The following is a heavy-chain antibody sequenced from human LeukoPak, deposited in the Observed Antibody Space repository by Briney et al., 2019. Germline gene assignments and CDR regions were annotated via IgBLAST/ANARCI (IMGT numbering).Heavy chain of an antibody. CDR1: GGSFSGYY. J-gene: IGHJ3*02. D-gene: IGHD3-10*01. V-gene: IGHV4-34*01. CDR3: ARGSGWFGELYFPDAFDI. CDR2: INHSGST. Sequence: PSETLSPTCAVYGGSFSGYYWSWIRQPPGKALEWIGEINHSGSTNYNPSLKSRVTISVYTSKNQFSLKLSSVTAADTAVYYCARGSGWFGELYFPDAFDIWGQGTMVTVSS.